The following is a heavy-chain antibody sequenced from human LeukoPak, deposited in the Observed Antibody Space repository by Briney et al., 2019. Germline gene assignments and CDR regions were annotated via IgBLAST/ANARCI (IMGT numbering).Heavy chain of an antibody. Sequence: SETLSLTCTVSGGSISSYYWSWIRQPPGKGLEWIGYIYYSGSTNYNPSLKSRVTISVDTSKNQFSLKLSSVTAADTAVYYCARRDDFWSGYYGNYYYYGTDVWGQGTTVTVSS. CDR3: ARRDDFWSGYYGNYYYYGTDV. CDR2: IYYSGST. V-gene: IGHV4-59*08. D-gene: IGHD3-3*01. J-gene: IGHJ6*02. CDR1: GGSISSYY.